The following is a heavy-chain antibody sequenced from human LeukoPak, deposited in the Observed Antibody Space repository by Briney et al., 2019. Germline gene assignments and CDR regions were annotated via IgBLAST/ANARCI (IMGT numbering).Heavy chain of an antibody. V-gene: IGHV4-39*01. CDR1: GGSISSSSYY. CDR2: IYYSGST. CDR3: ARYCSSTSCYRGDY. Sequence: SETLSLTCTVSGGSISSSSYYWGWIRQPPGKGLEWIGSIYYSGSTYYNPSLKSRVTISVDTSENQFSLKLSSVTAAGTAVYYCARYCSSTSCYRGDYWGQGTLVTVSS. D-gene: IGHD2-2*01. J-gene: IGHJ4*02.